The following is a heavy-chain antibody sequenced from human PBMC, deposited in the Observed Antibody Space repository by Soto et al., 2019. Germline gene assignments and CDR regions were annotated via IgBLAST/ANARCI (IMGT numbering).Heavy chain of an antibody. CDR2: IVIGSGTT. V-gene: IGHV1-58*01. J-gene: IGHJ4*02. D-gene: IGHD3-16*01. Sequence: SVKVSCKASRFNFTTSAVQWVRQARGQRFEWIGWIVIGSGTTNYAQRFQERVTMTRDMSTRTAYMELSNLISDDTAVYSCAIQDGGVVYWGQGTLVTVSS. CDR3: AIQDGGVVY. CDR1: RFNFTTSA.